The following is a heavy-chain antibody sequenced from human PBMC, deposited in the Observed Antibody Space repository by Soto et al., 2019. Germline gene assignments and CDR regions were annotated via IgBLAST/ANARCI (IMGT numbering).Heavy chain of an antibody. CDR1: GYTFTGYY. D-gene: IGHD6-6*01. Sequence: ASVKVSCKASGYTFTGYYMHWVRQAPGQGLEWMGWINPNSGGTNYAQKFQGWVTMTRDTSISTAYMELSRLRSDDTAVYYCARSISSSHGMDVWGQGTTVTVSS. J-gene: IGHJ6*02. CDR2: INPNSGGT. CDR3: ARSISSSHGMDV. V-gene: IGHV1-2*04.